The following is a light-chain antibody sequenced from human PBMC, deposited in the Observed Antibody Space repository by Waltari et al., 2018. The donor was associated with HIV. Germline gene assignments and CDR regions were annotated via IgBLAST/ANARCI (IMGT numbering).Light chain of an antibody. Sequence: QSVLTQPPSASGTPGQRVPIPCSGTRSNIGSNTVNWYQLLPGTAPKLLIYNDNERPSGVPGRFSGSRSGASASLAISGLQPEDEADYYCSSWDDRLNGQGVFGGGTKLTVL. CDR3: SSWDDRLNGQGV. CDR1: RSNIGSNT. CDR2: NDN. J-gene: IGLJ3*02. V-gene: IGLV1-44*01.